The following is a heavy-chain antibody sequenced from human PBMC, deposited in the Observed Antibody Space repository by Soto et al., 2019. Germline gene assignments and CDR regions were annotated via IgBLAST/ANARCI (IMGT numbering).Heavy chain of an antibody. CDR2: ISHDGGAT. Sequence: QVQLVESGGGVVQSGRSLRLSCAASGFTFSTSGMHWIRQAPGKGLEWVAMISHDGGATYYVDSVKGRFTISRDTNKNTLHLQMDSLRPEYTATYYCAKDWGSSGWYNWFDPWGQGTLVTASS. D-gene: IGHD6-13*01. J-gene: IGHJ5*02. CDR1: GFTFSTSG. CDR3: AKDWGSSGWYNWFDP. V-gene: IGHV3-30*18.